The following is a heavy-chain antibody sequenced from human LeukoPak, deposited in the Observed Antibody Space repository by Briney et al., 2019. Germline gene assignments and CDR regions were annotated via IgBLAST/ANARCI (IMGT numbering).Heavy chain of an antibody. Sequence: SVKVSCKASGGTFSSYAISWVRQAPGQGLEWMGRIIPILGIANYAQKFQGRVTITADKSTSTAYMELSSLRSEDTAVYYCARAKRDYYYGMDVWGQGTTVTVSS. CDR1: GGTFSSYA. V-gene: IGHV1-69*04. CDR3: ARAKRDYYYGMDV. J-gene: IGHJ6*02. CDR2: IIPILGIA.